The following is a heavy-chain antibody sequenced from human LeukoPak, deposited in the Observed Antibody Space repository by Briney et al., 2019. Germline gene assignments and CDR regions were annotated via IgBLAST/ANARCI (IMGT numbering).Heavy chain of an antibody. D-gene: IGHD3-9*01. CDR2: INHSGST. Sequence: EPSETLSLTCTVSGGSISSYYWSWIRQPPGKGLEWIGEINHSGSTNYNPSLKSRVTISVDTSKNQFSLKLSSVTPADTAVYYCARGNRRYFDWLSARYYFDYWGQGTLVTVSS. CDR1: GGSISSYY. CDR3: ARGNRRYFDWLSARYYFDY. V-gene: IGHV4-34*01. J-gene: IGHJ4*02.